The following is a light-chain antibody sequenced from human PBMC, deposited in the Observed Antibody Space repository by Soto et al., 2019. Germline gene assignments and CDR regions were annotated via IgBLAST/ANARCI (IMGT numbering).Light chain of an antibody. Sequence: ENVLTQSPGTLSLSPGERATLSCMASQSVSSNFLAWYQQKPGQAPRLLIYGASNRATGIPDRFSGSGSGTDFTLTISRLEPEDFAVYYCQQYGSSGTFGQGTKVDI. CDR3: QQYGSSGT. CDR2: GAS. CDR1: QSVSSNF. J-gene: IGKJ1*01. V-gene: IGKV3-20*01.